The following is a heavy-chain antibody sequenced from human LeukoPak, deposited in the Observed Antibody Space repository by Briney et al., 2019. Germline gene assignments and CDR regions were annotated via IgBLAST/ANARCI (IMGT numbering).Heavy chain of an antibody. CDR2: ISWNSGSI. J-gene: IGHJ4*02. Sequence: GGSLRLSCAASGFTFDDYAMHWVRQAPGQGLEWVSGISWNSGSIGYADSVKGRFTISRDNAKNSLYLQMNSLRAEDTALYYCAKSSAEVVTIAPFDYWGQGTLVTVSS. V-gene: IGHV3-9*01. CDR3: AKSSAEVVTIAPFDY. CDR1: GFTFDDYA. D-gene: IGHD3-22*01.